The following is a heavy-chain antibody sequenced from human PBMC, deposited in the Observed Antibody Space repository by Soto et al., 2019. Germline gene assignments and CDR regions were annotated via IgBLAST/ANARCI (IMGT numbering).Heavy chain of an antibody. CDR3: ARARYSSGWPGFDY. J-gene: IGHJ4*02. V-gene: IGHV3-23*01. CDR1: GFTFSSYA. Sequence: GGSLRLSCAACGFTFSSYAMSWVRQAPGKGLEWVSAISGSGGSTYYADSVKGRFTISRDNSKNTLYLQMNSLRAEDTAVYYCARARYSSGWPGFDYWGQGTLVTVSS. D-gene: IGHD6-19*01. CDR2: ISGSGGST.